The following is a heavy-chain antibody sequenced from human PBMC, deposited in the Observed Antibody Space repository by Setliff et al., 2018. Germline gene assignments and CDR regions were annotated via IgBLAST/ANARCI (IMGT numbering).Heavy chain of an antibody. CDR3: AREVVVVKSAINYYYYMDV. CDR1: GGTFSSYV. J-gene: IGHJ6*03. CDR2: IIPIFGTA. V-gene: IGHV1-69*13. D-gene: IGHD2-2*01. Sequence: SVKVSCKASGGTFSSYVINWVRQAPRQGLEWMGGIIPIFGTANYAQKFQGRVTITADESTNTAYMELSSLRYEDTAVYYCAREVVVVKSAINYYYYMDVWGKGTTVTVSS.